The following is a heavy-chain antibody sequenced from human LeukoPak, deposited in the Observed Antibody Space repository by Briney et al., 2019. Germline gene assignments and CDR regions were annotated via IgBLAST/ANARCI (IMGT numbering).Heavy chain of an antibody. CDR2: ISYDGSNK. CDR3: AKNLWFGEFDAFGI. J-gene: IGHJ3*02. CDR1: GFTFSSYG. D-gene: IGHD3-10*01. V-gene: IGHV3-30*18. Sequence: GGSLRLSCAASGFTFSSYGMHWVRQAPGKGLEWVAVISYDGSNKYYADSVKGRFTISRDNSKNTLYLQMNSLRAEDTAVYYCAKNLWFGEFDAFGIWGQGTMVTVSS.